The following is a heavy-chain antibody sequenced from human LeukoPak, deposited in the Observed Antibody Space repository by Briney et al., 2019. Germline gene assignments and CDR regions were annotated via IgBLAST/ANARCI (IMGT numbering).Heavy chain of an antibody. D-gene: IGHD2-15*01. CDR2: IYYSGST. Sequence: PSETLSLTCTVSGGSISSSSYYWGWVRQPPGKGLGWIGSIYYSGSTYYNPSLTSRVTISVDTSKNQFSLKLSSVTAADTAVYYCARVITVPAYCSGGSCYLNWFDPWGQGTLVTVSS. J-gene: IGHJ5*02. V-gene: IGHV4-39*07. CDR1: GGSISSSSYY. CDR3: ARVITVPAYCSGGSCYLNWFDP.